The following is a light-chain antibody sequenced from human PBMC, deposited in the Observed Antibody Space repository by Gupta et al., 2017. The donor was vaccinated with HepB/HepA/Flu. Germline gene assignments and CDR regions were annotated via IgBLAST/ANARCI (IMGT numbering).Light chain of an antibody. CDR3: QHYSTYPWT. CDR2: KAS. Sequence: IQMTQTPSPLSAASGDRVTMTCRASQSVGAWLAWYQQKPGKAPSLLIYKASFLESGVPSRFSGSGSGTEFTLTITSLQPDDFATYYCQHYSTYPWTFGQGTKVDIK. J-gene: IGKJ1*01. CDR1: QSVGAW. V-gene: IGKV1-5*03.